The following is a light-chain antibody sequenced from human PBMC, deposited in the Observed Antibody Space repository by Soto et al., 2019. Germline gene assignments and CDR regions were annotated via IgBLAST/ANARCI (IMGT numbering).Light chain of an antibody. Sequence: EIVLTQSPGTLSLSPGERATLSCRASQSVSSSYLAWYQQKPGQAPRLLIYGASSRATGIPDRFSGSGSGRDFSVYMSSLGPQDFAVYYCQQYGSSPLYTFGQGTKLEIK. J-gene: IGKJ2*01. CDR1: QSVSSSY. CDR2: GAS. CDR3: QQYGSSPLYT. V-gene: IGKV3-20*01.